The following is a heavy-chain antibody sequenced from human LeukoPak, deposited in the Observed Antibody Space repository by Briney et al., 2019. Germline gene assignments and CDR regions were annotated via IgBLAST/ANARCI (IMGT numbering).Heavy chain of an antibody. CDR2: IYYSGST. CDR1: GGSISSSSYY. V-gene: IGHV4-39*07. D-gene: IGHD6-19*01. CDR3: ARDDEQWLVDS. Sequence: PSETLSLTCTVSGGSISSSSYYWGWIRQPPGKGLEWIGSIYYSGSTYYNPSLKSRVTVSVDTSKNQFSLKLSSVTAADTAVYYCARDDEQWLVDSWGQGTLVTVSS. J-gene: IGHJ5*01.